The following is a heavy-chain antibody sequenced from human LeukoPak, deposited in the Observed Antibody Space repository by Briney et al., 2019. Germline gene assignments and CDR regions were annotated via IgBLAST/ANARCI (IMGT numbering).Heavy chain of an antibody. Sequence: GGSLRLSCAASGFTFSSYAMSWVRQAPGKGLEWVSSLSGSGGSTHYADSVKGRFTISRDNSKNTLYLQINSLRAEDTAVYYCAKSPHVQVLVYYLDPWGQGTLVTVSS. J-gene: IGHJ5*02. CDR1: GFTFSSYA. CDR3: AKSPHVQVLVYYLDP. CDR2: LSGSGGST. V-gene: IGHV3-23*01. D-gene: IGHD3-22*01.